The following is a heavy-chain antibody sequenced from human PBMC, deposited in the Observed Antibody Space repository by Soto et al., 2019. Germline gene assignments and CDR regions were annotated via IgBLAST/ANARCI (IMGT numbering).Heavy chain of an antibody. J-gene: IGHJ3*02. V-gene: IGHV1-18*04. CDR3: ATALSWAGAYAFDI. Sequence: ASVKVSCKASGYTFTSYGISWVRQAPGQGLEWMGWISAYNGNTNYAQKLQGRVTMTTDTSTSTAYMELRSLRSDDTAVYYCATALSWAGAYAFDIWGQGTMVTVSS. CDR1: GYTFTSYG. D-gene: IGHD6-13*01. CDR2: ISAYNGNT.